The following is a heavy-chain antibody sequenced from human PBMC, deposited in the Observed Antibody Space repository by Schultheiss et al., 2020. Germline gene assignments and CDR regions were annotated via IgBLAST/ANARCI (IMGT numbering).Heavy chain of an antibody. V-gene: IGHV4-61*02. J-gene: IGHJ5*02. D-gene: IGHD6-13*01. CDR2: IYTSGST. CDR3: AGGAQQLAPYNWFDP. CDR1: GGSISSGSYY. Sequence: SETLSLTCTVSGGSISSGSYYWSWIRQPAGKGLEWIGRIYTSGSTNYNPSLKSRVTISVDTSKNQFSLKLSSVTAADTAVYYCAGGAQQLAPYNWFDPWGQGTLVTVSS.